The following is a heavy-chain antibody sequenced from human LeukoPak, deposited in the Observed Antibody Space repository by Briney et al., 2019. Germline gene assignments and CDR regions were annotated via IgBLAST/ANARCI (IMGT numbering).Heavy chain of an antibody. J-gene: IGHJ4*02. CDR3: ASPLGDSVFY. CDR2: INEDGSIT. CDR1: GFTFRTYW. Sequence: GGSLRLSCAVSGFTFRTYWMHWVRQVPGEGLVWVSRINEDGSITNYADSVKGRFSISRDNAKNTLYLQMNSLRVEDTAVYYCASPLGDSVFYWGQGTLVTVSS. V-gene: IGHV3-74*01. D-gene: IGHD4-17*01.